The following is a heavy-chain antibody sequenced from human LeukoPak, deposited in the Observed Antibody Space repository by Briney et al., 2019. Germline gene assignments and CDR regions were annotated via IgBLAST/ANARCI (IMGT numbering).Heavy chain of an antibody. Sequence: GASVKVSCKASGYTFTGYYMHWVRQAPGQGLEWMGWINPNSGGTNYAQKFQGRVTMTRDTSISTAYMELSRLRSDDTAVYYCARDRPVSMVRGVIIIDAFDIWGQGTMVTVSS. CDR2: INPNSGGT. V-gene: IGHV1-2*02. J-gene: IGHJ3*02. CDR1: GYTFTGYY. D-gene: IGHD3-10*01. CDR3: ARDRPVSMVRGVIIIDAFDI.